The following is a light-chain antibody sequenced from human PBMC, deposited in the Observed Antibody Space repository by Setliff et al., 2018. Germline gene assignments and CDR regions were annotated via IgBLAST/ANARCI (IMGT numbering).Light chain of an antibody. CDR2: NTD. CDR3: VLYMGSGIWV. CDR1: SGSVSTSYY. J-gene: IGLJ3*02. V-gene: IGLV8-61*01. Sequence: QPVVTQEPSFSVSPGGTVTLTCGLTSGSVSTSYYPSWYQQTSGQAPRTLIYNTDTRSSGVPDRFSGSILGNRAALTITGAQADDDSDYYCVLYMGSGIWVFGGGTKVTVL.